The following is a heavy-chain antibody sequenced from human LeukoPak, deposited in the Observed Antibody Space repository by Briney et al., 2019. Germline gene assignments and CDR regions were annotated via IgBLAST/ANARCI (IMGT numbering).Heavy chain of an antibody. Sequence: SLTVSFKAYGGTLSSYANSKVRQARGQRLDKIERIIPIFGTANYAQKFQGRVTITTDESTSTAYMELSSLRSEDTAVYYCARATTVKSRSYYYYYMDVWGKGTTVTVSS. J-gene: IGHJ6*03. D-gene: IGHD4-17*01. CDR3: ARATTVKSRSYYYYYMDV. CDR1: GGTLSSYA. V-gene: IGHV1-69*05. CDR2: IIPIFGTA.